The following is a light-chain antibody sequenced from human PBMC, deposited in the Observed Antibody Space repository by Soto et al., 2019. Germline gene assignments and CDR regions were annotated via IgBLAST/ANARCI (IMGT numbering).Light chain of an antibody. J-gene: IGKJ5*01. CDR3: QQAHSLPIT. CDR2: GAS. CDR1: QDISNW. V-gene: IGKV1-12*01. Sequence: DIQMTQSPSSVSASVGDRVTITCRASQDISNWLAWYQQKPGKAPKLLVYGASSLQSGVPSRFSGSRSGTDFTLTISSLQPEDFATYFCQQAHSLPITFGQGTRLEIK.